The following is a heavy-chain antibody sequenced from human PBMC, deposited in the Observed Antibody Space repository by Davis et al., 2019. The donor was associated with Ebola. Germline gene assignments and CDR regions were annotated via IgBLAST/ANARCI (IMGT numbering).Heavy chain of an antibody. CDR2: ISAYNGNT. CDR3: ARTSIVGTTTTASDI. Sequence: ASVKVSCKASGHAFTTYALNWVRQAPGQGLERMGWISAYNGNTNYAQKVQGRVTMTTDTSTGTAYLDLRSLRSDDTAVYFCARTSIVGTTTTASDIWGQGTLVTVSS. CDR1: GHAFTTYA. V-gene: IGHV1-18*01. D-gene: IGHD1-26*01. J-gene: IGHJ3*02.